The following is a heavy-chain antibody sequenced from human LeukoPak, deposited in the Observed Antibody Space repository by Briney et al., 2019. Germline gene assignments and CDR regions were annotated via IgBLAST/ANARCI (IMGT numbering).Heavy chain of an antibody. J-gene: IGHJ4*02. CDR1: GFTFSTYW. V-gene: IGHV3-7*01. D-gene: IGHD6-13*01. Sequence: GGSLRLSCAASGFTFSTYWMSWVRQAPGKGLEWVANIKQDGSEKYYLDSVKGRFTISRDNAKNSLYLQMNSLRAEDTAVYFCTREAAAGIDYWGQGTLVTISS. CDR2: IKQDGSEK. CDR3: TREAAAGIDY.